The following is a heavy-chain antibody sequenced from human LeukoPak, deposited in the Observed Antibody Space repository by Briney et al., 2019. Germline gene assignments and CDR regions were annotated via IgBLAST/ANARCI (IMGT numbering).Heavy chain of an antibody. CDR3: ARYRGSGCFDP. CDR1: GFTFNNYW. J-gene: IGHJ5*02. V-gene: IGHV3-7*04. CDR2: IKQDGSDK. D-gene: IGHD2-15*01. Sequence: GGSLRLSCAASGFTFNNYWMTRVRQAPGKGLEWVANIKQDGSDKYYGDSVKGRFTISRDNAKNSLYLQMNSLRAEDTAVYFCARYRGSGCFDPWGQGTLVTVSS.